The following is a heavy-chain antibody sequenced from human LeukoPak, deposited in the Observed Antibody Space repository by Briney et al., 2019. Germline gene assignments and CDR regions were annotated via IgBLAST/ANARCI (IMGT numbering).Heavy chain of an antibody. CDR1: GGSFSGYY. J-gene: IGHJ4*02. CDR3: ARIFREEYCSGGSCYSVAFDY. CDR2: INHSGST. V-gene: IGHV4-34*01. D-gene: IGHD2-15*01. Sequence: PSETLSLTCAVYGGSFSGYYWSWIRQPPGKGLEWIGEINHSGSTNYNPSLKSRVTISVDTSKNQFSLKLSSVTAADTAVYYCARIFREEYCSGGSCYSVAFDYWGQGTLVTVSS.